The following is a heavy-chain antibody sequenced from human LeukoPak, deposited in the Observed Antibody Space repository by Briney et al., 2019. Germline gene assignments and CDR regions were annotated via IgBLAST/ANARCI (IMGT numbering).Heavy chain of an antibody. CDR1: GFTFTDYW. J-gene: IGHJ4*02. V-gene: IGHV3-7*01. CDR2: IKRDGSEK. Sequence: GGSLRLSCAASGFTFTDYWMSWVRQAPGKGLEWVANIKRDGSEKYYVDSVKGRFTISRDNAKNSLYLQMNSLRAEDTAVYYCAREPVWSGSSRPHDYWGQGTLVTVSS. CDR3: AREPVWSGSSRPHDY. D-gene: IGHD3-10*01.